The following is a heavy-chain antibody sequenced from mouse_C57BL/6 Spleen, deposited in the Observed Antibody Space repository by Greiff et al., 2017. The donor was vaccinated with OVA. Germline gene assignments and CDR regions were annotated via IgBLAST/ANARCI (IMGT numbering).Heavy chain of an antibody. V-gene: IGHV1-62-2*01. J-gene: IGHJ2*01. CDR3: ARHEDEGYYGSSGFDY. Sequence: VKLQESGAELAKPGASVKLSCKASGYTFTEYTIHWVKQRSGQGLEWIGWFYPGSGSIKYNEKFKDKATLTADKSSSTVYMELSRLTSEDSAVYFCARHEDEGYYGSSGFDYWGQGTTLTVSS. CDR2: FYPGSGSI. CDR1: GYTFTEYT. D-gene: IGHD1-1*01.